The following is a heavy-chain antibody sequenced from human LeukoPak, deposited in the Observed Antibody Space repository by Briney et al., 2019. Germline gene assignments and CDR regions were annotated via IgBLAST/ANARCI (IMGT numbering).Heavy chain of an antibody. V-gene: IGHV4-34*01. J-gene: IGHJ3*02. CDR3: ARRRYLAFDI. Sequence: PSETLSLTCAVYGGSFSGYYWSWIRQPPGKGLEWTGEINHSGSTNYNPSLKSRVTISVDTSKNQFSLKLSSVTAADTAVYYCARRRYLAFDIWGQGTMVTVSS. D-gene: IGHD1-20*01. CDR2: INHSGST. CDR1: GGSFSGYY.